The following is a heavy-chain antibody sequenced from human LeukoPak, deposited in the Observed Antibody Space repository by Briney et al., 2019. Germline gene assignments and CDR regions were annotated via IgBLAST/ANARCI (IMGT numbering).Heavy chain of an antibody. Sequence: PSETLSLTCTVSGGSISSYYWSWIRQPPGKGLEWIGEINHSGSTNYNPSLKSRVTISVDTSKNQFSLKLSSVTAADTAVYYCARWGRSSSSWLFDYWGQGTLVTVSS. CDR1: GGSISSYY. V-gene: IGHV4-34*01. CDR2: INHSGST. D-gene: IGHD6-13*01. J-gene: IGHJ4*02. CDR3: ARWGRSSSSWLFDY.